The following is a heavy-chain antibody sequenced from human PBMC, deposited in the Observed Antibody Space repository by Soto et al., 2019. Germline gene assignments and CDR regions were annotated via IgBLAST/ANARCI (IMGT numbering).Heavy chain of an antibody. CDR1: GFTFSSYA. D-gene: IGHD3-10*01. J-gene: IGHJ4*02. CDR3: TRVKLLGFGVDPRTNERASDY. Sequence: GGSLRLSCAASGFTFSSYAMSWVRQAPGKGLEWVSAISGSGGSTYYADSVKGQFTISRDNSKNTLYLQMNSLRAEDTAVYYCTRVKLLGFGVDPRTNERASDYWGQGTLVTVSS. V-gene: IGHV3-23*01. CDR2: ISGSGGST.